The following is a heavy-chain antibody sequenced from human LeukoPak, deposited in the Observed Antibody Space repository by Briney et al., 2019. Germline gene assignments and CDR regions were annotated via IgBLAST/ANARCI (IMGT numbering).Heavy chain of an antibody. CDR2: IYPGDSDT. CDR3: ARPYLGGYDIGGYYFDY. CDR1: GYSFTSYW. Sequence: GESLKISCKGSGYSFTSYWIGWVRQMLGKGLEWMGIIYPGDSDTRYSPSFQGQVTISADKSISTAYLQWSSLKASDTAMYYCARPYLGGYDIGGYYFDYWGQGTLVTVSS. J-gene: IGHJ4*02. V-gene: IGHV5-51*01. D-gene: IGHD5-12*01.